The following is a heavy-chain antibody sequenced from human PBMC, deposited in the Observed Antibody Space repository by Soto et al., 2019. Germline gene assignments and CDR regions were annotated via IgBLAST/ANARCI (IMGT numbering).Heavy chain of an antibody. J-gene: IGHJ4*02. V-gene: IGHV2-26*01. D-gene: IGHD5-18*01. CDR2: IFSNYEK. Sequence: QVTLKESGPVLVKPTETLTLACTVSGFSLSNARMGVSWIRQPPGKALEWLAHIFSNYEKAYSTSLKIRLTISKDTSKSQVVLTMTNMDPVDTATYYCARIKEYSYGNTGSDYWGQGTLVTVSS. CDR1: GFSLSNARMG. CDR3: ARIKEYSYGNTGSDY.